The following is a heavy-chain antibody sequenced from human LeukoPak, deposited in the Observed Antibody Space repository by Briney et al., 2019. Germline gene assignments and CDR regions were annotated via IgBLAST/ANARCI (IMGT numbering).Heavy chain of an antibody. CDR1: GFTFSSYG. CDR3: ARDPDGGVVPQSYAFDI. V-gene: IGHV3-33*01. Sequence: PGGSLRLSCAASGFTFSSYGMHWVRQAPGKGLEWVAIIWYDGSNKYYADSVKGRFTISRDNSKNTLYLQMNSLRAEDTAVYYCARDPDGGVVPQSYAFDIWGQGTMVTVSS. J-gene: IGHJ3*02. CDR2: IWYDGSNK. D-gene: IGHD2-2*01.